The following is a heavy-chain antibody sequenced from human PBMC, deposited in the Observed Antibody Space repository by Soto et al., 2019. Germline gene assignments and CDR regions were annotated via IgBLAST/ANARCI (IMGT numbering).Heavy chain of an antibody. J-gene: IGHJ3*02. V-gene: IGHV3-48*01. D-gene: IGHD2-2*01. CDR1: GFTFSSYS. CDR3: ASHDCSSTSCYVQVAFDI. Sequence: GGSLRLSCAASGFTFSSYSMNWVRQAPGKGLEWVSYISSSSSTIYYADSVKGRFTISRDNAKNSLYLQMNSLRAEDTAVYYCASHDCSSTSCYVQVAFDIWGQGTMVTVSS. CDR2: ISSSSSTI.